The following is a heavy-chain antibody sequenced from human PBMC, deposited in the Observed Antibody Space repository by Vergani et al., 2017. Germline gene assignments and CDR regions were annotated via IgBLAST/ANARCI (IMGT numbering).Heavy chain of an antibody. V-gene: IGHV1-8*01. CDR2: MNPNSGTT. J-gene: IGHJ4*02. D-gene: IGHD2-15*01. CDR3: ARDLFGYCSGGSCYLDY. CDR1: GYSFSSYD. Sequence: QVQLVQSGAEVKKPGASVKVSCRASGYSFSSYDISWVRQATGQGLEWMGWMNPNSGTTGYAQKFQGRVTMTRNTSINTAYMELSRLSFEDAAVYYCARDLFGYCSGGSCYLDYWGQGTLVTVSS.